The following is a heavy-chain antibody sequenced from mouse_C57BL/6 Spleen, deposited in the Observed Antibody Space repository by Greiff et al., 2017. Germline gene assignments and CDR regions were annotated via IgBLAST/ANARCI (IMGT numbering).Heavy chain of an antibody. Sequence: VQLQQPGTELVKPGASVKLSCKASGYTFTSYWMHWVKQRPGQGLEWIGNINPSNGGTNYNEKFKSKATLTVDKSSSTAYMQLSSLTSEDSAVYYCAREGFITTVVPYYYAMDYWGQGTSVTVSS. CDR1: GYTFTSYW. D-gene: IGHD1-1*01. J-gene: IGHJ4*01. CDR2: INPSNGGT. CDR3: AREGFITTVVPYYYAMDY. V-gene: IGHV1-53*01.